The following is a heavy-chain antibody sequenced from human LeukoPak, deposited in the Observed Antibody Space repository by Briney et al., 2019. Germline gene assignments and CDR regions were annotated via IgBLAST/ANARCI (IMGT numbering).Heavy chain of an antibody. CDR2: IYTSGST. V-gene: IGHV4-4*07. CDR1: GGSISSYY. D-gene: IGHD5-18*01. Sequence: SETLSLTCTVSGGSISSYYWSWIRQPAGKGLEWIGRIYTSGSTNYNPSLKSRVTMSVDTSKNQFSLKLSSVAAADTAVYYCARYGGYSYGYYYYYMDVWGKGTTVTVSS. J-gene: IGHJ6*03. CDR3: ARYGGYSYGYYYYYMDV.